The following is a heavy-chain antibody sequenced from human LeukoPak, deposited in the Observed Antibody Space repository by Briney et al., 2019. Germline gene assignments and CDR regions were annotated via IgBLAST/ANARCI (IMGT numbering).Heavy chain of an antibody. V-gene: IGHV3-21*01. CDR2: ISSRSSYI. CDR1: GFTFSRYA. CDR3: ARGGEFSGYEI. J-gene: IGHJ4*02. Sequence: GGSLRLSCAASGFTFSRYAMNWVRQAPGKGLGWVSSISSRSSYIYYTDSVKGRFTISRDNAKNSLYLQMNSLRAEDTAVYYCARGGEFSGYEIWGQGTLVTVSS. D-gene: IGHD5-12*01.